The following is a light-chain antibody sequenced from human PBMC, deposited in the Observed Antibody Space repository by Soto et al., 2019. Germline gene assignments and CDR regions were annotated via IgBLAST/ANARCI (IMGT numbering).Light chain of an antibody. Sequence: EIVLTQSPGTLSVSPGERATLSCRASQSVGRNYLAWYQQKPGQAPRLLIYGASSRATGIPDRFSGSGSGTDFTLTISRLEPEDFALYYCQQYASSPLTFGGRTKVETK. CDR2: GAS. J-gene: IGKJ4*01. CDR1: QSVGRNY. CDR3: QQYASSPLT. V-gene: IGKV3-20*01.